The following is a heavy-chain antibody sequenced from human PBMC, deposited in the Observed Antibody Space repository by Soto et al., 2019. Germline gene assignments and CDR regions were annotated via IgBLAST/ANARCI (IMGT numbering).Heavy chain of an antibody. D-gene: IGHD1-26*01. Sequence: QVQLVESGGGVVQPGRPLRLSCTASGYTFSRYGMHWVHQALGKEMEWVALISYDGSNKYDADSVTGRFTISRDNSKNTLYLQINSLRTEDTAVYYCARDAPGGAGTPGDYWGQGTLVTVS. CDR1: GYTFSRYG. CDR3: ARDAPGGAGTPGDY. CDR2: ISYDGSNK. V-gene: IGHV3-30*03. J-gene: IGHJ4*02.